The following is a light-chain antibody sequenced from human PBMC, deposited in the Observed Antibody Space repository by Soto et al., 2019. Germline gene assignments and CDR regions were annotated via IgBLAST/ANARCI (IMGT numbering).Light chain of an antibody. Sequence: ILLTQSPATLSVSPGETASLSCRASQSAGNFLAWYQQKPGQAPRLRIYAVSTRATGVPDRLSGSGAETDFTLTISRMEPEDSAVYYCQQYGSSGTFGQGTKVDIK. CDR2: AVS. CDR1: QSAGNF. CDR3: QQYGSSGT. J-gene: IGKJ1*01. V-gene: IGKV3-20*01.